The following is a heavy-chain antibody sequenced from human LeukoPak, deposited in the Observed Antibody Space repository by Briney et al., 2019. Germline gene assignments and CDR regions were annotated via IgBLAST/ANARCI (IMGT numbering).Heavy chain of an antibody. Sequence: SETLSLTCSVSGGSIRTYFCSRIRQPAGKGLEWIGRIYYSGSTNYNPSLKSRVTISVDTSKNQFSLKLSSVTAADTAVYYCAGWFGEDGFDYWGQGTLVTVSS. V-gene: IGHV4-4*07. CDR2: IYYSGST. CDR1: GGSIRTYF. J-gene: IGHJ4*02. D-gene: IGHD3-10*01. CDR3: AGWFGEDGFDY.